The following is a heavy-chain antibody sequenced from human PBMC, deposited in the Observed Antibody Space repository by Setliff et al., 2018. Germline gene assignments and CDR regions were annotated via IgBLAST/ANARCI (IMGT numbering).Heavy chain of an antibody. CDR1: GYTFTGYY. J-gene: IGHJ3*02. CDR2: INPNSGGT. V-gene: IGHV1-2*02. D-gene: IGHD2-2*01. Sequence: ASVKVSCKASGYTFTGYYMHWVRQAPGQGLEWMGWINPNSGGTNYAQKLQGRVTMTTDTSTSTAYMELRSLRSDDTAVYYCARVLFHCSSTSCYLDAFDIWGQGTMVTVSS. CDR3: ARVLFHCSSTSCYLDAFDI.